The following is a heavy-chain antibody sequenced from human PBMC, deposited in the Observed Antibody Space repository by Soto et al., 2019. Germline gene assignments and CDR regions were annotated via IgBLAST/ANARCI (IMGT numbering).Heavy chain of an antibody. D-gene: IGHD6-13*01. V-gene: IGHV4-59*01. CDR1: GGSISSYY. CDR3: ARAGSTWRYFFDY. Sequence: SETLSLTCTVSGGSISSYYWTWIRQPPGKGLEWVGYVYYSGTTYYNPSLQSRVTISVDTFSLKVKSVTAADTAIYYCARAGSTWRYFFDYWGQGSLVTVSS. J-gene: IGHJ4*02. CDR2: VYYSGTT.